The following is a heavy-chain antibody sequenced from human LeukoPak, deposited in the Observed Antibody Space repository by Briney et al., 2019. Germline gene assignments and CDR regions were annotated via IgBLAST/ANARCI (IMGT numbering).Heavy chain of an antibody. J-gene: IGHJ4*02. V-gene: IGHV3-9*03. D-gene: IGHD5-12*01. Sequence: GRSLRLSCAASGFTFDDYAMHWVRQAPGKGLEWVSGISWNSGSIGYADSVKGRFTISRDNAKNSLYLQMNSLRAEDMALYYCAKDLTRVDSNYFDYWGQGTLVTVSS. CDR2: ISWNSGSI. CDR3: AKDLTRVDSNYFDY. CDR1: GFTFDDYA.